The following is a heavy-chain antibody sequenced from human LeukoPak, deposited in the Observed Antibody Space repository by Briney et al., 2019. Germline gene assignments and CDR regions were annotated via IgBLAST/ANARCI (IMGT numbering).Heavy chain of an antibody. CDR1: GYTFIGYY. J-gene: IGHJ4*02. D-gene: IGHD4-17*01. CDR3: ARGYGDYAYFDH. CDR2: FNPNSGGT. V-gene: IGHV1-2*02. Sequence: ASVKVSCKASGYTFIGYYMHWVRQAPGQGLEWMGWFNPNSGGTYYAQKFQGRVTMTRDTSISTAYMELSRLRSDDTAVYYCARGYGDYAYFDHWGQGTLVTVSS.